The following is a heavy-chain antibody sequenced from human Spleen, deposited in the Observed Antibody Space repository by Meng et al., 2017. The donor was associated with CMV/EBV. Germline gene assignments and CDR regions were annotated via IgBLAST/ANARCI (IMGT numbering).Heavy chain of an antibody. CDR1: GGSISSYY. V-gene: IGHV4-59*08. CDR2: IYYSGST. J-gene: IGHJ4*02. CDR3: ASGYTVTYYFDY. D-gene: IGHD4-11*01. Sequence: SETLSLTCTVSGGSISSYYWSWIRQPPGKGLEWIGYIYYSGSTNYNPSLKSRVTISVDTSKNQLSLKLSSVTAADTAVYYCASGYTVTYYFDYWGQGTLVTVSS.